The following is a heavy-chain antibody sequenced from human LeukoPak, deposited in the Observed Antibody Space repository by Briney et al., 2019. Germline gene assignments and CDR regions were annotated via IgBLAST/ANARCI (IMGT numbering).Heavy chain of an antibody. CDR2: IYYSGST. Sequence: SETLSLTCTVSGGSISRYYSSWIRQPPRKGLEWIGYIYYSGSTYHNPSLKSRVTISVDKSKNQFSLKLSSVTAADTAVYYCAKIAVAGTFDYWGQGTLVTVSS. CDR1: GGSISRYY. D-gene: IGHD6-19*01. J-gene: IGHJ4*02. CDR3: AKIAVAGTFDY. V-gene: IGHV4-59*12.